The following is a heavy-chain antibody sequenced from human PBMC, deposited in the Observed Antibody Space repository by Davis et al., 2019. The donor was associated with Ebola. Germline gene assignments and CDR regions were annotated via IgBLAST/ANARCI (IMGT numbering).Heavy chain of an antibody. CDR3: ARDYGPFLGMDV. CDR2: INSDGSST. J-gene: IGHJ6*02. D-gene: IGHD3-3*01. Sequence: GESLKISCAASGFSFSSYWMHWVRQAPGKGLVWVSRINSDGSSTSYADSVKGRFTISRYNAKNTLYLQMNSLRAEDTAVYYCARDYGPFLGMDVWGQGTTVTVSS. V-gene: IGHV3-74*01. CDR1: GFSFSSYW.